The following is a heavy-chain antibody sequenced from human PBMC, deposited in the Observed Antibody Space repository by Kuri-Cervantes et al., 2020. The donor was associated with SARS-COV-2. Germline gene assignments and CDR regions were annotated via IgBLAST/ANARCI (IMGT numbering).Heavy chain of an antibody. Sequence: GESLKISCAASGFTFSSYAMSWVRQAPGKGLEWVGFIRSKAYGGTTEYAASVKGRFTISRDDSKSIAYLQMNSLKSEDTAVYYCTRDDFWSGYYTSWGQGTLVTVSS. D-gene: IGHD3-3*01. CDR2: IRSKAYGGTT. CDR3: TRDDFWSGYYTS. J-gene: IGHJ5*02. V-gene: IGHV3-49*04. CDR1: GFTFSSYA.